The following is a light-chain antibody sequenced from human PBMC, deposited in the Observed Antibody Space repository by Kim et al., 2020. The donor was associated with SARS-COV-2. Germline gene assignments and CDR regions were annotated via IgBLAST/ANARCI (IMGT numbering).Light chain of an antibody. V-gene: IGLV3-1*01. J-gene: IGLJ3*02. CDR2: QNT. CDR3: QAWDSITNWK. CDR1: KLGDKY. Sequence: SYELTQPPSASVSPGQTASITCSGDKLGDKYACWYQQKPGQSPVMVIYQNTKRPSGIPERFSGSNSGNTATLTISGTQALDEADYYCQAWDSITNWKFGG.